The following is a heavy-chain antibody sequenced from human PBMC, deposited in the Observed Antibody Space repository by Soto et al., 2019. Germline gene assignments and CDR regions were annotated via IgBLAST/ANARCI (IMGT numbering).Heavy chain of an antibody. V-gene: IGHV4-31*03. Sequence: NHSLNCPVSGGSSSRYYLYCFRQHPGKGLEWIGYIYYSGSTYYNPSLKSRVTISVDTSKNQFSLKLSSVTAADTAVYYCARDSITLFGPWGQGTLVTVSS. CDR3: ARDSITLFGP. D-gene: IGHD3-10*01. J-gene: IGHJ5*02. CDR1: GGSSSRYY. CDR2: IYYSGST.